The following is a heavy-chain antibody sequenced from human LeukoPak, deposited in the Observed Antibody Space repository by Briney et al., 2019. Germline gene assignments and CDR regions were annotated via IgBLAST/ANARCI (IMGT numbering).Heavy chain of an antibody. CDR2: INPNSGGT. V-gene: IGHV1-2*02. D-gene: IGHD3-10*01. J-gene: IGHJ6*03. Sequence: GASVKVSCKASGYTFTGYYMHWVRQAPGQGLEWMGWINPNSGGTNYAQKFQGRVTMTRDTSISTAYMELSRLRSDDTAVYYCAREKYGSGSYYYYYVDVWGKGTTVTVSS. CDR1: GYTFTGYY. CDR3: AREKYGSGSYYYYYVDV.